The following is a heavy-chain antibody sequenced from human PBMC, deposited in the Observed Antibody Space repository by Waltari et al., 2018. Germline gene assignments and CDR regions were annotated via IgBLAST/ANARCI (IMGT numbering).Heavy chain of an antibody. CDR2: INPGEAHI. D-gene: IGHD3-10*01. CDR1: GFSFSSYW. CDR3: ARQGFGELYSLDY. Sequence: EVQLVQSGTEVNKPGESLKISCEASGFSFSSYWIAWVRQTPGKGLEWMGIINPGEAHIRYSPSFQGQVTISADDSKTTAYLHWTSLKASDSGIYYCARQGFGELYSLDYWGQGTLVTVSS. J-gene: IGHJ4*02. V-gene: IGHV5-51*01.